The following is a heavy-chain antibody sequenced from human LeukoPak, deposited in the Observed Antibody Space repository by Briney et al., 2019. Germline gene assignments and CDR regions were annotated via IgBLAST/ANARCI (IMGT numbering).Heavy chain of an antibody. CDR2: IKSKTDGGTT. V-gene: IGHV3-15*01. CDR3: TTVLPKYSGSWRGGLCFDY. D-gene: IGHD6-13*01. CDR1: GFTFSNAW. Sequence: PGGSLRLSCAASGFTFSNAWMSWVRQAPGKGLEWVGRIKSKTDGGTTDYAAPVKGRFTISRDDSKNTLYLQMNSLKTEDTAVYYCTTVLPKYSGSWRGGLCFDYWGQGTLVTVSS. J-gene: IGHJ4*02.